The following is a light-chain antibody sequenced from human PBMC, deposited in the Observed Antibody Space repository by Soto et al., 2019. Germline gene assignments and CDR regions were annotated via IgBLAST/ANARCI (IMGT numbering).Light chain of an antibody. V-gene: IGKV3-15*01. CDR2: GAS. J-gene: IGKJ1*01. CDR3: QQYNNWPP. CDR1: QSVSSSY. Sequence: EILLTPGPVPLGFSPGERGTPSCRASQSVSSSYLAWYQQKPGQAPRLLIYGASTRATGIPARFSGSGSGTEFTLTTSSLQSEDFAVYYCQQYNNWPPFGQGTKVDIK.